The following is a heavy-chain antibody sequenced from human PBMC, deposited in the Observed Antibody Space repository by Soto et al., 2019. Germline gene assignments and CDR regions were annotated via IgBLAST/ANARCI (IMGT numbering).Heavy chain of an antibody. CDR3: ARGLIVGATDFDY. CDR2: INPSGSGT. D-gene: IGHD1-26*01. J-gene: IGHJ4*02. V-gene: IGHV1-46*01. Sequence: ASVKVSCKASGYTFTRYYIHWVRQAPGRGLEWMGIINPSGSGTSYAQKFQGRVTMTRDTSTSTVYMELSSLRSEDTAVYYCARGLIVGATDFDYWGQGTLVTVSS. CDR1: GYTFTRYY.